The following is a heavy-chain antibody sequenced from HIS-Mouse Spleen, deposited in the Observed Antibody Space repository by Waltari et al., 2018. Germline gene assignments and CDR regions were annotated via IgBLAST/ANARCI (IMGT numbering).Heavy chain of an antibody. V-gene: IGHV3-30*04. CDR1: GFTFSSYA. D-gene: IGHD5-12*01. Sequence: QVQLVESGGGVVQPGRSLRLSCAASGFTFSSYAMHWVRQAPGKGLEWVAVISYYGSNKSYADSVKGRLTISRDNSNNTLYLQMNSLRAEDTAVYYCARAGTLHIVATTFDYWGQGTLVTVSS. CDR2: ISYYGSNK. J-gene: IGHJ4*02. CDR3: ARAGTLHIVATTFDY.